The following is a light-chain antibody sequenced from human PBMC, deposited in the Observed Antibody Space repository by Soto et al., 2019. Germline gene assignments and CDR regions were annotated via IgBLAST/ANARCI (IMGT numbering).Light chain of an antibody. Sequence: DISLTQSPSSLSASVGDSVTITCRASQTISRYLNWYQQRPGKAPSLLIYATFNLQTGVPSRFSGSGSGTDFTLSITGLQPEDFATYYCQQTYDTLFSFGPGTTLDL. CDR3: QQTYDTLFS. CDR2: ATF. V-gene: IGKV1-39*01. CDR1: QTISRY. J-gene: IGKJ3*01.